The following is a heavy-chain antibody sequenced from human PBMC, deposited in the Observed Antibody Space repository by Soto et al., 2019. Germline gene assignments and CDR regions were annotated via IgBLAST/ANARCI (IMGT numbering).Heavy chain of an antibody. CDR1: GGTFSSYG. J-gene: IGHJ4*02. D-gene: IGHD6-6*01. CDR2: IIPFLGTT. V-gene: IGHV1-69*06. CDR3: AREGYTSSSIHSFLDS. Sequence: QVQLVQSGAEVKKPGSSVKVSCKASGGTFSSYGISWVRQAPGQGLEWMGRIIPFLGTTNYAQNFQDRLTVTADTSTNTAFMELSSLSSDDTAVYYCAREGYTSSSIHSFLDSWGQGTLVTVSS.